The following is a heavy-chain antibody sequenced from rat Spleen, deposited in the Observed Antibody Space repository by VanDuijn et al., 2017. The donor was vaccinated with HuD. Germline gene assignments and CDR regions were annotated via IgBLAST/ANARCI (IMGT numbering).Heavy chain of an antibody. CDR2: ITNNGGNT. Sequence: EVQLVESGGGLVQPGRSLKLSCVASGFTFNKYWMSWIRHAPGKGLEWIASITNNGGNTYYPDSVKGRFTVSRDNAKSTLYLQMNSLKSEDTATYYCARENYYSGDYWGQGVMVTVSS. V-gene: IGHV5-31*01. D-gene: IGHD1-1*01. J-gene: IGHJ2*01. CDR3: ARENYYSGDY. CDR1: GFTFNKYW.